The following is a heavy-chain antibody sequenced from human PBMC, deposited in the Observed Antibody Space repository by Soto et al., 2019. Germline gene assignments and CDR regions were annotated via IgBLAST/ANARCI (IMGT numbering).Heavy chain of an antibody. CDR1: GFTFSSYA. CDR2: IGDRDGTT. V-gene: IGHV3-23*01. D-gene: IGHD7-27*01. Sequence: GGSLRLSCEASGFTFSSYAMSWVRQAPGKGLEWVSGIGDRDGTTYYADSVKGRFTISRDNSKNTLYLQLNSLRAEATALYYCAKWGNDWGYYYYGMNVWGQGTTVTVSS. CDR3: AKWGNDWGYYYYGMNV. J-gene: IGHJ6*02.